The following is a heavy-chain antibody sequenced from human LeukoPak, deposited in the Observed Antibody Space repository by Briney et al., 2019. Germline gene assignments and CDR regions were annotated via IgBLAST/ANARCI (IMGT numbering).Heavy chain of an antibody. CDR2: INPNSGGT. D-gene: IGHD6-25*01. V-gene: IGHV1-2*02. J-gene: IGHJ4*02. Sequence: ASVKVSCKASGYTFTGYYMHWVRQAPGQGLEWMGWINPNSGGTNYAQKFQGRVTMTRDTSISTAYMELSRLRSDDTAVYYCARGTRTAGIAAAGVHFDYWGQGTLVTVSS. CDR3: ARGTRTAGIAAAGVHFDY. CDR1: GYTFTGYY.